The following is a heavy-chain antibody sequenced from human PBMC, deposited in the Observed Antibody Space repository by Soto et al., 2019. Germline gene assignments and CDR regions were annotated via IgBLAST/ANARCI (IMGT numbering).Heavy chain of an antibody. CDR3: AKDWGSVRGLDIPPYYFDY. CDR1: GFTFSSYG. V-gene: IGHV3-30*18. Sequence: QVQLVESGGGVVQPGRSLRLSCAASGFTFSSYGMHWVRQAPGKGLEWVAVISYDGSNKYYADSVKGRFTISRDNSKNPLYLQMNSLRAEDTAVYYCAKDWGSVRGLDIPPYYFDYWGQGTLVTVSS. D-gene: IGHD3-10*01. CDR2: ISYDGSNK. J-gene: IGHJ4*02.